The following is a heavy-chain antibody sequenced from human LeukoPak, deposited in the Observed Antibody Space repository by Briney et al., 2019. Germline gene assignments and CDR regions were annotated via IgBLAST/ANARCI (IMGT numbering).Heavy chain of an antibody. V-gene: IGHV4-4*07. J-gene: IGHJ4*02. CDR3: ARHIPSGGHYFDY. D-gene: IGHD3-10*01. CDR2: IYASET. CDR1: GGSISSYY. Sequence: SETLSLTCTGSGGSISSYYWSWIRQSAGKGLEWIGRIYASETNYNPSLKSRVTMSLDTSKNQFSLRLSSVTAEDTAVYYCARHIPSGGHYFDYWGQGTLVTVSS.